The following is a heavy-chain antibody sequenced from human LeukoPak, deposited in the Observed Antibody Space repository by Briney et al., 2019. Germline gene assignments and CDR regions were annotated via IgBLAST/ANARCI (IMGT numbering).Heavy chain of an antibody. J-gene: IGHJ6*02. Sequence: ASVKVCCKASGYTFTSYYMHWVRQAPGQGLEWMGIINPSGGSTSYAQKFQGRVTMTRDTSTSTVYMELSSLRSEDTAVYYCARDRLLSGADYGMDVWGQGTTVTVSS. CDR3: ARDRLLSGADYGMDV. CDR1: GYTFTSYY. V-gene: IGHV1-46*01. CDR2: INPSGGST. D-gene: IGHD3-3*01.